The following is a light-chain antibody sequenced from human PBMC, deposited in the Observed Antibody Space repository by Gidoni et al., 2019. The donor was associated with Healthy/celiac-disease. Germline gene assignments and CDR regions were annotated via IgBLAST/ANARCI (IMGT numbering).Light chain of an antibody. CDR3: QQSFSTPA. Sequence: DIQMTQSPSSLSASVGDRVTVTCWASPSINIYLTWYQQKPGKAPRLLIYAASTLQSGVPSRLSGRGSRTDFTLTISSLQPEDSATYYCQQSFSTPAFGQGTKVEIK. CDR1: PSINIY. V-gene: IGKV1-39*01. J-gene: IGKJ1*01. CDR2: AAS.